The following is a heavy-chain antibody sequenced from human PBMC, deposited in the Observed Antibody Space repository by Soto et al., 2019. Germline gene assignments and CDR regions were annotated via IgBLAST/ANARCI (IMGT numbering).Heavy chain of an antibody. CDR1: GFTFSSYW. V-gene: IGHV3-7*01. CDR2: IKQDGSEK. CDR3: ARDRCERANDAFDI. D-gene: IGHD1-1*01. J-gene: IGHJ3*02. Sequence: GGSLRLSCAASGFTFSSYWMSWVRQAPGKGLEWVANIKQDGSEKYYVDSVKGRFTISRDNAKNSLYLQMKSLRAEDTAVYYCARDRCERANDAFDIWGQGTMVTVSS.